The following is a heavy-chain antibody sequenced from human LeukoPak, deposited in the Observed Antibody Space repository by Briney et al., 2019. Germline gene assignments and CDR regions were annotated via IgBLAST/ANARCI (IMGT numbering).Heavy chain of an antibody. Sequence: ASVKVSCKASGYTFTGYYMHWIRQAPGQGLEWMGWIDPNSGGTNFAQKFQGRVTMTRDTSITTAYMELSRLRSDDTAMYYCVRGRGGLRHIDWGQGTLVTVSS. CDR2: IDPNSGGT. CDR1: GYTFTGYY. D-gene: IGHD4-17*01. J-gene: IGHJ4*02. V-gene: IGHV1-2*02. CDR3: VRGRGGLRHID.